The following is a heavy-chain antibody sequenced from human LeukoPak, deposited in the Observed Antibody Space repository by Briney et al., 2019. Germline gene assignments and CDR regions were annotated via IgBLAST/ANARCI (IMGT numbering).Heavy chain of an antibody. D-gene: IGHD3-22*01. CDR1: GGSISSSSYY. Sequence: PSETLSLTCTVSGGSISSSSYYWGWIRQPPGKGLEWIGSIYYSGSTYYNPSLKSRVTISVDTSKNQFSLKLSSVTAADTAVYYCARRNYYDSSGYYYSDAFDIWGQGTVVTVSS. J-gene: IGHJ3*02. CDR2: IYYSGST. CDR3: ARRNYYDSSGYYYSDAFDI. V-gene: IGHV4-39*01.